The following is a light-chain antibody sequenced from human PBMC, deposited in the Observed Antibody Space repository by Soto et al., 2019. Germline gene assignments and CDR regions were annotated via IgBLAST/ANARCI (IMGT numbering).Light chain of an antibody. CDR3: VLYMGSGIWV. CDR1: SGSVSANYY. Sequence: QAVVTQDASLSVSPGTTVTLTCGLSSGSVSANYYPSWYQQTPGQAPRTLIYNTNTRSSGVPDRFSGSILGNKAALTITGGQADDESDYYCVLYMGSGIWVFGGGTKLTVL. V-gene: IGLV8-61*01. J-gene: IGLJ3*02. CDR2: NTN.